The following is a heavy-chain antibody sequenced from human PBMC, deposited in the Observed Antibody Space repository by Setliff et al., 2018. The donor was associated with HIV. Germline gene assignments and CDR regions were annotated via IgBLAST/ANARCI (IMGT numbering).Heavy chain of an antibody. Sequence: SETLSLTCAVSGGSVSSSNWWSWVRQPPGKGLEWIGEIYHSGSTNYSPSLKSRVTMSLDKSKNQFSLKLSSVTAADTAVYYCAGVIGDSEKFDSNWFEPWGQGTLVTVSS. CDR3: AGVIGDSEKFDSNWFEP. CDR1: GGSVSSSNW. CDR2: IYHSGST. J-gene: IGHJ5*02. V-gene: IGHV4-4*02. D-gene: IGHD3-10*01.